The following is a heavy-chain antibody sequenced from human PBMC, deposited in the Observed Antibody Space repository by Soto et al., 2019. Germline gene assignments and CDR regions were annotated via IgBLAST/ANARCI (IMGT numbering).Heavy chain of an antibody. Sequence: QVQLVQSGAEVKKPGASVKVSCKASGYTFTSYGISWVRQAPGQGLEWLGWISGYTGNTNSAQKLQGRVNMTTDTSTNTAYMELRRLRSDDTAVYYCARDRVPGAGTRLPYYYGMDVWGQGTTVTVSS. V-gene: IGHV1-18*04. CDR3: ARDRVPGAGTRLPYYYGMDV. CDR2: ISGYTGNT. CDR1: GYTFTSYG. J-gene: IGHJ6*02. D-gene: IGHD6-19*01.